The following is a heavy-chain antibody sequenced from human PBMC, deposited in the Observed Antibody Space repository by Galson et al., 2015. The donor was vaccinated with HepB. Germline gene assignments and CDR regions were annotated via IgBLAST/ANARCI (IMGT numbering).Heavy chain of an antibody. V-gene: IGHV3-11*06. CDR3: ARDSTGESTMVRRVMFYGMDV. CDR2: ISSSSSYK. J-gene: IGHJ6*02. CDR1: GFTFSDYY. Sequence: SLRLSCAASGFTFSDYYMSWIRQAPGKGLEWVSYISSSSSYKNYADSVKGRFTISRDNAKNSLYPQMNSLRDEDTAVYYCARDSTGESTMVRRVMFYGMDVWGQGTTVTVSS. D-gene: IGHD3-10*01.